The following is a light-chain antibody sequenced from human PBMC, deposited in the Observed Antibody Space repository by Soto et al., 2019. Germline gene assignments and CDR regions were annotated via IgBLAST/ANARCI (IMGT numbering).Light chain of an antibody. J-gene: IGLJ2*01. CDR2: EVS. CDR1: SSDVGRHNY. Sequence: QSALTQPASVSGSPGQSITISCTGTSSDVGRHNYVSWYQHHPGKAPKVIIYEVSNRPSGVSNRFSGSKSGNTASLTISGLQAEDEADYYCTSYISSSVLVVFGGGTKVTVL. V-gene: IGLV2-14*01. CDR3: TSYISSSVLVV.